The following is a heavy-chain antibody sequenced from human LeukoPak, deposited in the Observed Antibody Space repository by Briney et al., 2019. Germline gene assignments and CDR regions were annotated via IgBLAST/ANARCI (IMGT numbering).Heavy chain of an antibody. D-gene: IGHD3-9*01. J-gene: IGHJ4*02. CDR1: GFTFSSYS. CDR3: ARGATRGRYFDWSLRAHFDY. Sequence: GGSLRLSCAASGFTFSSYSMNWVRQAPGKGLEWVSSISSSSSYIYYADSVKGRFTISRDNAKSSLYLQMNSLRAEDTAVYYCARGATRGRYFDWSLRAHFDYWGQGTLVTVSS. V-gene: IGHV3-21*01. CDR2: ISSSSSYI.